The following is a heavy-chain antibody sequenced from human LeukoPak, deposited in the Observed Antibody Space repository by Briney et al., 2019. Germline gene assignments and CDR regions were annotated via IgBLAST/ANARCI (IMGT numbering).Heavy chain of an antibody. V-gene: IGHV1-18*04. CDR2: ISAYNGNT. J-gene: IGHJ4*02. CDR1: GYTFTSYG. Sequence: ASVKVSCKASGYTFTSYGISWVRQAPGQGLEWMGWISAYNGNTNYAQKLQGRVTMTTDTSTSTAYMELRSLRSDDTAVYYCARSDSSGYVRPGGAFDYWGQGTLVTVSS. D-gene: IGHD3-22*01. CDR3: ARSDSSGYVRPGGAFDY.